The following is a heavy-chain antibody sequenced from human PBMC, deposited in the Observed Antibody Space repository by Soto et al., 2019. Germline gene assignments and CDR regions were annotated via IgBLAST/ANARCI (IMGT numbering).Heavy chain of an antibody. CDR1: GGTFSSYA. Sequence: QVQLVQSGAEVKKPGSSVKVSCKASGGTFSSYAISWVRQAPGQGLEWMRGIIPIFGTANYAQKFRGRVTITADESTSTAYMELSSLRSEDTAVYYCARAAGVARLSPYYFDYWGQGTLVTVSS. V-gene: IGHV1-69*01. CDR3: ARAAGVARLSPYYFDY. D-gene: IGHD6-6*01. CDR2: IIPIFGTA. J-gene: IGHJ4*02.